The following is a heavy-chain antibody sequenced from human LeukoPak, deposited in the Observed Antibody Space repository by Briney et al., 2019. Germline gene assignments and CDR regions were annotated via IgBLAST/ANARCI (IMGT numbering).Heavy chain of an antibody. CDR1: GGSISSSNW. D-gene: IGHD2-21*02. CDR2: IYHSGST. Sequence: SETLSLTCAVSGGSISSSNWWSWVRQPPGKGLEWIGEIYHSGSTNYNPSLKSRVTISVDKSKNQFSLKLGSVTAADTAVYYCASSSRYCGGDCYSWYYGMDVWGKGTTVTVSS. CDR3: ASSSRYCGGDCYSWYYGMDV. J-gene: IGHJ6*04. V-gene: IGHV4-4*02.